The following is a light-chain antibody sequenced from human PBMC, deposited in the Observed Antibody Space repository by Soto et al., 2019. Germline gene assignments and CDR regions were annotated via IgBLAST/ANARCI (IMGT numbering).Light chain of an antibody. CDR3: QPRGNLPIT. CDR1: QSISSY. CDR2: DAF. Sequence: EIVLTQSPATLSLSPGERATLSCRASQSISSYLDWYQQKRGQAPRLLIYDAFKMATGIPARFSGSGSGTDFTLTISSLEPEDFAVYYCQPRGNLPITFGQGTRLEIK. J-gene: IGKJ5*01. V-gene: IGKV3-11*01.